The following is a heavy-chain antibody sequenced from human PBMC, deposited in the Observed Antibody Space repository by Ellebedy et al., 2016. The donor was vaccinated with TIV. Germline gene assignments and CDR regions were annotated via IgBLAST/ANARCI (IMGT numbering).Heavy chain of an antibody. D-gene: IGHD2-15*01. J-gene: IGHJ4*02. CDR2: ISSSSSTI. CDR1: GFTFSSYS. V-gene: IGHV3-48*02. CDR3: ARVEGYCSGGSCYSAHLFDY. Sequence: GESLKISCAASGFTFSSYSMNWVRQAPGKGLEWVSYISSSSSTISYADSVKGRFTISRDNAKNSLYLQMNSLRDEDTAVYYCARVEGYCSGGSCYSAHLFDYWGQGTLVTVSS.